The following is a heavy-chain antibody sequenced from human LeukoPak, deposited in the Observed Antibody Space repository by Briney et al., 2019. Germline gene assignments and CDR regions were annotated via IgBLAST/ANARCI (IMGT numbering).Heavy chain of an antibody. CDR1: GFTFDDYG. D-gene: IGHD6-13*01. CDR2: INWNGGST. V-gene: IGHV3-20*01. J-gene: IGHJ3*02. Sequence: GGSLRLSCAASGFTFDDYGMSWVRQAPGKGLEWVSGINWNGGSTGYADSVKGRFTISRDNAKNSLYLQMNSLRAEDTALYHCARGLAAAAGGGSAFDIWSQGTMVTVSS. CDR3: ARGLAAAAGGGSAFDI.